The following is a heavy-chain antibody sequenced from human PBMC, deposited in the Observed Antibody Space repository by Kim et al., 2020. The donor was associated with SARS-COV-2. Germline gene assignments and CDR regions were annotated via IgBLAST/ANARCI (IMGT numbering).Heavy chain of an antibody. CDR2: IYYSGST. Sequence: SETLSLTCTVSGGSISSSSYYWGWIRQPPGKGLEWIGSIYYSGSTYYNPSLKSRVTISVDTSKNQFSLKLSSVTAADTAVYYCASRAGFNWYFDLWGRGTLVTVSS. CDR3: ASRAGFNWYFDL. V-gene: IGHV4-39*01. D-gene: IGHD6-19*01. CDR1: GGSISSSSYY. J-gene: IGHJ2*01.